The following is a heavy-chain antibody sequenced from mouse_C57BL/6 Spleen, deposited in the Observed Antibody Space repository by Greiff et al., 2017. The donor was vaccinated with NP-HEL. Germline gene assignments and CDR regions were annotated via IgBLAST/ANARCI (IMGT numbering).Heavy chain of an antibody. CDR3: AREGALSVSGPMDY. J-gene: IGHJ4*01. CDR1: GYAFSSSW. CDR2: IYPGDGDT. D-gene: IGHD3-1*01. V-gene: IGHV1-82*01. Sequence: QVQLQQSGPELVKPGASVKISCKVSGYAFSSSWMNWVKQRPGKGLEWIGRIYPGDGDTNYNGKFKGKATLTADKSSSTAYMQLSSLTSEDSAVYFCAREGALSVSGPMDYWGQGTSVTVSS.